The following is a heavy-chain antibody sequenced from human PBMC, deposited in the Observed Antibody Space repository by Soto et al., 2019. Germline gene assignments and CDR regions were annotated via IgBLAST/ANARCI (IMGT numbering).Heavy chain of an antibody. V-gene: IGHV1-69*12. CDR1: GGTFSSYA. D-gene: IGHD3-3*01. CDR2: IIPIFGTA. J-gene: IGHJ4*02. Sequence: QVQLVQSGAEVKKPGSSVKVSCKASGGTFSSYAFSWVRQAPGQGLEWMGGIIPIFGTANYAQKFQGRVTITADESTSTAYMKLSSLRSEDTAVYYCARVRVRFLEWLGSEGWGQGTLVTVSS. CDR3: ARVRVRFLEWLGSEG.